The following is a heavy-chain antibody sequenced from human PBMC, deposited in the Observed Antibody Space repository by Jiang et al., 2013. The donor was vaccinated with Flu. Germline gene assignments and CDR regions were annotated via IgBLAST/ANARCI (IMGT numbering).Heavy chain of an antibody. CDR1: GFTFSSYA. CDR2: ISYDGSNK. D-gene: IGHD1-26*01. CDR3: ASSLVGARD. V-gene: IGHV3-30-3*01. Sequence: QLLESGGGVVQPGRSLRLSCAASGFTFSSYAMHWVRQAPGKGLEWVAVISYDGSNKYYADSVKGRFTISRDNSKNTLYLQMNSLRAEDTAVYYCASSLVGARDWGQGTLVTVSS. J-gene: IGHJ4*02.